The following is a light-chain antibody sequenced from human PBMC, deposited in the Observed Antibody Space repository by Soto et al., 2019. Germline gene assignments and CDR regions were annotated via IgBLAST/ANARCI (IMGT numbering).Light chain of an antibody. CDR2: EGS. V-gene: IGLV2-23*03. CDR3: CSYAGSSTFL. J-gene: IGLJ1*01. Sequence: QSALTQPASVSGSPGQWITISCTGTSSDVGSYNLVSWYQQHPGKAPKLMIYEGSKRPSGVSNRFSGSKSGNTASLTISGLQAEDEADYYCCSYAGSSTFLFGTGTKVTVL. CDR1: SSDVGSYNL.